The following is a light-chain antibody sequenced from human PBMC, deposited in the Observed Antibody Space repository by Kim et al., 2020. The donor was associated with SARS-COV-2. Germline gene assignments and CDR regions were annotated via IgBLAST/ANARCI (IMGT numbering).Light chain of an antibody. CDR3: QRYSFYPRT. CDR1: QGIGDY. CDR2: AAS. J-gene: IGKJ1*01. Sequence: GDRVTITCRASQGIGDYLAWYQQNPGKAPKLLIYAASTLHSGVPSRFSGSGSGTDFTLTITSLQPEDFATYFCQRYSFYPRTFGQGTK. V-gene: IGKV1-9*01.